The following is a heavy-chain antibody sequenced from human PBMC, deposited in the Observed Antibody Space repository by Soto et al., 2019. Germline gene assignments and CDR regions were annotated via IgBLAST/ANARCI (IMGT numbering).Heavy chain of an antibody. CDR2: ISGSGGST. J-gene: IGHJ4*02. V-gene: IGHV3-23*01. CDR1: GFTFSSYA. D-gene: IGHD5-18*01. Sequence: EVQLLESGGGLVQPGGSLRLSCAASGFTFSSYAMSWVRQAPGKGLEWVSAISGSGGSTYYADSVKGRFTISRDNSKNTLYLQMNCLRAEDTAVYYCAKDLDVDTAMVTSFDYWGQGTLATVSS. CDR3: AKDLDVDTAMVTSFDY.